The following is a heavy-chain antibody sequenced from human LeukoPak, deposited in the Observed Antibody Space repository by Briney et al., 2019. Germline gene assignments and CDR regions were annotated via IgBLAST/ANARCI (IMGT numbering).Heavy chain of an antibody. CDR2: ISGSGGST. CDR3: AKFSAMIVVVITPYFDY. V-gene: IGHV3-23*01. Sequence: PGGSLRLSCAASGFTFSSYSMNWVRQAPGKGLEWVSSISGSGGSTYYADSVKGRFTISRDNSKNTLYLQMNSLRAEDTAVYYCAKFSAMIVVVITPYFDYWGQGTLVTVSS. J-gene: IGHJ4*02. CDR1: GFTFSSYS. D-gene: IGHD3-22*01.